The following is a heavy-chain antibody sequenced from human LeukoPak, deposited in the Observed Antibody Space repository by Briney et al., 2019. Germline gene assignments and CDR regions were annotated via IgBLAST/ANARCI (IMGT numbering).Heavy chain of an antibody. CDR3: ARLLPPIVATSHWFDP. CDR1: GFTFSDYY. V-gene: IGHV3-11*06. D-gene: IGHD5-12*01. Sequence: KPRGSLRLSCAASGFTFSDYYMSWIRQAPGKGLEWVSYISSSSSYTNYADSVKGRFTISRDNAKNSLYLQMNSLRAEDTAVYYCARLLPPIVATSHWFDPWGQGTLVTVSS. J-gene: IGHJ5*02. CDR2: ISSSSSYT.